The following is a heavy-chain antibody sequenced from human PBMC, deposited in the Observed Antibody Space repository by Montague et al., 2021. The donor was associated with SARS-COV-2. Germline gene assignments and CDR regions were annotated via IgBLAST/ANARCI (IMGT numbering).Heavy chain of an antibody. Sequence: SETLSLTCTVSGGSISSSSYYWVWIRQPPGKGLEWIGSIYYSGNTYYTPSLKSPVTISVDTSRNQFSLKLSSVTAADTAVYYCARQENSSGWFKPDAFDIWGQGTMVTVSS. CDR1: GGSISSSSYY. D-gene: IGHD6-19*01. J-gene: IGHJ3*02. CDR2: IYYSGNT. CDR3: ARQENSSGWFKPDAFDI. V-gene: IGHV4-39*01.